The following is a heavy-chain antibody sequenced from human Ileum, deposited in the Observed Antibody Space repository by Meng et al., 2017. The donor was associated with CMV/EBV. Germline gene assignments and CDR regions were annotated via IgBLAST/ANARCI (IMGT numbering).Heavy chain of an antibody. CDR2: VSPMTGDA. D-gene: IGHD1-1*01. V-gene: IGHV1-2*02. Sequence: VRPGSESMKPVAYVKVSCKPSGNPFTSFNVHWGRQAPGQGFELMGWVSPMTGDATSTQKFQGRVSMTKDTSINTVYMELSSLTSDDTAVYYCVNDISGPSNSWGQGTLVTVSS. J-gene: IGHJ1*01. CDR1: GNPFTSFN. CDR3: VNDISGPSNS.